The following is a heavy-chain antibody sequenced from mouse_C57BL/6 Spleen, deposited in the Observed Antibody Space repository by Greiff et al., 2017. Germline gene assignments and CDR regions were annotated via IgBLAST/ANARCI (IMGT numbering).Heavy chain of an antibody. Sequence: EVKLMESGGGLVKPGGSLKLSCAASGFTFSSYTMSWVRQTPEKRLEWVATISGGGGNTYYPDSVKGRFTISRDNAKNTLYLQMRSLRSEDTALYYCARQGGYWFAYWRQGTLVTVSA. V-gene: IGHV5-9*01. J-gene: IGHJ3*01. CDR3: ARQGGYWFAY. CDR2: ISGGGGNT. CDR1: GFTFSSYT. D-gene: IGHD3-2*02.